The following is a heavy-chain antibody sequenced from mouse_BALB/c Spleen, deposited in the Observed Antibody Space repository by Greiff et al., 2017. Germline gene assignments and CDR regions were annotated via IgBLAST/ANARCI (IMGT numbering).Heavy chain of an antibody. CDR1: GFTFSSYG. Sequence: EVMLVESGGGLVQPGGSLKLSCAASGFTFSSYGMSWVRQTPDKRLELVATINSNGGSTYYPDSVKGRFTISRDNAKNTLYLQMSSLKSEDTAMYYCAREGGYGFYWYFEVWGAGTTVTVSS. CDR2: INSNGGST. D-gene: IGHD2-2*01. CDR3: AREGGYGFYWYFEV. J-gene: IGHJ1*01. V-gene: IGHV5-6-3*01.